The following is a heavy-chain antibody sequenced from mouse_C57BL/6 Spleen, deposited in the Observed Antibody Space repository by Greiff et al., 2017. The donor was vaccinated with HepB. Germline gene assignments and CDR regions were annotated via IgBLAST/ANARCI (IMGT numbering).Heavy chain of an antibody. D-gene: IGHD3-2*02. Sequence: VQWVESGPELVKPGASVKISCKASGYAFSSSWMNWVKQRPGKGLEWIGRIYPGDGDTNYNGKFKGKATLTADKSSSTAYMQLSSLTSEDSAVYFCARDSSGYVYAMDYWGQGTSVTVSS. J-gene: IGHJ4*01. CDR3: ARDSSGYVYAMDY. V-gene: IGHV1-82*01. CDR2: IYPGDGDT. CDR1: GYAFSSSW.